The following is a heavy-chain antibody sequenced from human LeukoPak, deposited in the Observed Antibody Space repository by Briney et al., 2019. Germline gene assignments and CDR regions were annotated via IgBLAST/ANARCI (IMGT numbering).Heavy chain of an antibody. D-gene: IGHD6-13*01. J-gene: IGHJ4*02. CDR1: GFTFSSYA. CDR3: ARGAADLDY. V-gene: IGHV3-23*01. CDR2: ISGSGGST. Sequence: GSLRLSCAASGFTFSSYAMSWVRQAPGKGLEWVSAISGSGGSTYYADSVKGRFTISRDNSKNSLYLQMSNLRAEDTAIYYCARGAADLDYWGQGAQVTVSS.